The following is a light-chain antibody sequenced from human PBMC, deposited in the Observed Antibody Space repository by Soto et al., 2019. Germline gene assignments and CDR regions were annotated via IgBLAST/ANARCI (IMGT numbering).Light chain of an antibody. J-gene: IGKJ5*01. CDR2: GAS. V-gene: IGKV3-20*01. CDR1: QSISSSF. Sequence: EIVMTQSPATLSVSPGERASLSCGASQSISSSFLAWYQQKPGQAPRLLIYGASSRATGIPDRLSGTGSETDFTLTISRLEPEDFAVYHCQQYDNSPITFGQGTRLEIK. CDR3: QQYDNSPIT.